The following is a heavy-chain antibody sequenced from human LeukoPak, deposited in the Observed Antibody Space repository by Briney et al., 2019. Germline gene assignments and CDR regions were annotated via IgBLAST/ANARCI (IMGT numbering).Heavy chain of an antibody. Sequence: ASVKVSCKASGYTFISYGFSWVRQAPGQGLEWMGWISSYNGRTNYAQKFQGRVTMTTDTSTSTAYMELRSLRSDDTAVYYCARGTARYYYGMDVWGQGTTVTVSS. J-gene: IGHJ6*02. CDR1: GYTFISYG. CDR2: ISSYNGRT. V-gene: IGHV1-18*01. CDR3: ARGTARYYYGMDV. D-gene: IGHD6-6*01.